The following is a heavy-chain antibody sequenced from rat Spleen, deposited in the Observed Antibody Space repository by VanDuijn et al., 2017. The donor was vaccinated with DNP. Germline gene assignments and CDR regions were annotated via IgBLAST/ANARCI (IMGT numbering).Heavy chain of an antibody. CDR2: INTDDGST. V-gene: IGHV5-58*01. J-gene: IGHJ3*01. D-gene: IGHD1-12*02. CDR3: ANYDGSYGGPAY. CDR1: GFTFSNYD. Sequence: EVQLVESGGGLVQPGRSMKLSCAASGFTFSNYDMAWIRQAPGKGLEWVSSINTDDGSTYYPDSVKGRFTISRDNAENTVYLQMNSLRSEDTATYYCANYDGSYGGPAYWGQGTLITVSS.